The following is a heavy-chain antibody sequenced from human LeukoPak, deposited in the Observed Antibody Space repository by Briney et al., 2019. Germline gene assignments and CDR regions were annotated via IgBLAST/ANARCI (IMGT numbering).Heavy chain of an antibody. V-gene: IGHV4-38-2*02. CDR1: GYSISSGYY. CDR2: IYHSGST. CDR3: ARRTRDISQASYYPYYYMDV. Sequence: SETLSLTCTVSGYSISSGYYWGWIRQPPGKGLEWIGSIYHSGSTYYNPSLKSRVTISVDTSKNQFSLKLWSVTAADTAVYYCARRTRDISQASYYPYYYMDVWGKGTTVTVSS. J-gene: IGHJ6*03. D-gene: IGHD5-12*01.